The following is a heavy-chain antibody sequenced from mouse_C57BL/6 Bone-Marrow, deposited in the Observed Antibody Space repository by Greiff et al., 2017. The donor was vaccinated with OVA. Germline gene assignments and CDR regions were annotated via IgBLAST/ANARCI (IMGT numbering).Heavy chain of an antibody. D-gene: IGHD2-1*01. V-gene: IGHV1-64*01. CDR3: ARARGNYPLAY. CDR1: GYTFTSYW. CDR2: IHPNSGST. J-gene: IGHJ3*01. Sequence: QVQLQQPGAELVKPGASVKLSCKASGYTFTSYWMHWVKQRPGQGLEWIGMIHPNSGSTNYNEKFKSKATLTVDKSSSTAYMQLSSLTSEDSSVYYCARARGNYPLAYWGQGTLVTVSA.